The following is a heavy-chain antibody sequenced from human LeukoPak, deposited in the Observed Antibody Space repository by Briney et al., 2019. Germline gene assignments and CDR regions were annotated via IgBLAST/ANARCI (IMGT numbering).Heavy chain of an antibody. V-gene: IGHV1-2*02. CDR3: ARGREVYAEWFDP. D-gene: IGHD2-8*01. J-gene: IGHJ5*02. CDR1: GYTFTGYY. Sequence: GASVKVSCKASGYTFTGYYMHWVRQAPGQGLEWMGWINPNSGGTNYAQKFQGRVTMTRDTSISTAYMELSRLRSDDTAVCYCARGREVYAEWFDPWGQGTLVTVSS. CDR2: INPNSGGT.